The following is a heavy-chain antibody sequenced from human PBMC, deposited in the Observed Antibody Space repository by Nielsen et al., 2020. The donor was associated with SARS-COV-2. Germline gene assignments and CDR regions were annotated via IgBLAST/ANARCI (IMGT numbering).Heavy chain of an antibody. CDR2: IWYDGSNK. CDR3: ARADGSGSYHHFDY. D-gene: IGHD3-10*01. J-gene: IGHJ4*02. V-gene: IGHV3-33*01. Sequence: VRQAPGKGLEWGAVIWYDGSNKYYADSVKGRFTISRDNSKNTLYLQMNSLRAEDTAVYYCARADGSGSYHHFDYWGQGTLVTVSS.